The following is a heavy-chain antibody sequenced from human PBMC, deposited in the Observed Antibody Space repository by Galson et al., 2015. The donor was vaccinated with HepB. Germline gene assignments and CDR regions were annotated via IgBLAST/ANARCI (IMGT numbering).Heavy chain of an antibody. CDR2: IIAFLNIV. CDR1: EGTFNNYA. Sequence: SVKVSCKASEGTFNNYAINWVRQAPGQGLEWMGRIIAFLNIVNFAQKFQGRVTIRADKSTNTAYMDLSSLRSEDTAMYYCASRIVGATNDYYHYGMDVWGQDTKVTVSS. CDR3: ASRIVGATNDYYHYGMDV. D-gene: IGHD1-26*01. J-gene: IGHJ6*02. V-gene: IGHV1-69*04.